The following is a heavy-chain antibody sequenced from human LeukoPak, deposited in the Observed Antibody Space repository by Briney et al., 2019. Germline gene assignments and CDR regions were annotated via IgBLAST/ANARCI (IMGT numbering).Heavy chain of an antibody. CDR1: GFTFSTYS. CDR3: AKDQSGTTP. CDR2: ITGSGDST. V-gene: IGHV3-23*01. D-gene: IGHD1-1*01. Sequence: GGSLRLSCAASGFTFSTYSMSWVRLAPGKGLEWVSHITGSGDSTYYVDSVKGRFTISRDNSKNTLYLQMNSLRAEDTAVYYCAKDQSGTTPWGQGTLVTVSS. J-gene: IGHJ5*02.